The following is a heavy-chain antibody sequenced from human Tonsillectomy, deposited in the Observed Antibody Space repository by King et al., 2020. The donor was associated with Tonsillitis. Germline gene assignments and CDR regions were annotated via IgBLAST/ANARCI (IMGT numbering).Heavy chain of an antibody. J-gene: IGHJ6*02. CDR3: VKSKRGSMARYYYYGMDV. CDR1: GFTFTSYG. Sequence: VQLVESGGGVVQPGGSLRLSCAASGFTFTSYGMHWVRQAPGKGLEWLAVISYDGSNTYSADSVKGRFTISRDNSKNTLYLQMNSLRAEDTAVYYCVKSKRGSMARYYYYGMDVWGQGTTVTVSS. V-gene: IGHV3-30*18. CDR2: ISYDGSNT. D-gene: IGHD3-10*01.